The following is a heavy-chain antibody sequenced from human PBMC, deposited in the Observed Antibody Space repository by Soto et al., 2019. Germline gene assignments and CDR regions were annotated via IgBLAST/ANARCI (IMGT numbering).Heavy chain of an antibody. Sequence: QLQLQESGPGLVKPSETLSLTCSVSGGSISSDGAYWGWIRQPPGKGLEWIGNIYYTGSTYYSSSLKSRITISVDTSKNQFSLRLNSVTAADTSVYYCARVERLNSGFDFWGQGLMITVSS. V-gene: IGHV4-39*01. D-gene: IGHD1-1*01. J-gene: IGHJ4*02. CDR1: GGSISSDGAY. CDR2: IYYTGST. CDR3: ARVERLNSGFDF.